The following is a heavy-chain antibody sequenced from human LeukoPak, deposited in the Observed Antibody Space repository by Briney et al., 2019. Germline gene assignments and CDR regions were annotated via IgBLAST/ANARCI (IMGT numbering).Heavy chain of an antibody. Sequence: PGGSLRLSCADSEFSVGSNYMTWVRQAPGKGLEWVSLIYIGGSTYYADSVKGRFTISRDNSKNSLYLQMNSLRAEDTAVYYCARAPSNAHFDYWGQGTLVTVSS. CDR2: IYIGGST. CDR1: EFSVGSNY. D-gene: IGHD3-3*02. V-gene: IGHV3-66*01. CDR3: ARAPSNAHFDY. J-gene: IGHJ4*02.